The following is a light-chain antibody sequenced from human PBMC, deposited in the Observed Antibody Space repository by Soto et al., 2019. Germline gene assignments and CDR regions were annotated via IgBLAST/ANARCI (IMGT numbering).Light chain of an antibody. CDR1: QSISSW. V-gene: IGKV1-5*01. CDR3: QQFNNYPRT. Sequence: DIQMTQSPSTLSASVGDRVTITCRASQSISSWLAWYQQKPGKAPKLLIYDASSLESGVSSRFSGSGSGTDFTLTISSLQPEDFATYYCQQFNNYPRTFGQGTRLEIK. CDR2: DAS. J-gene: IGKJ5*01.